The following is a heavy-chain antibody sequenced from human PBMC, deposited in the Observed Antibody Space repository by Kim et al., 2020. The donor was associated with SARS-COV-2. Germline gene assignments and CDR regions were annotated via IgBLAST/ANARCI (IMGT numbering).Heavy chain of an antibody. CDR1: GFTFSDYY. V-gene: IGHV3-11*06. CDR2: ISSSSSYT. CDR3: ARWGTVTTGIFGQVGY. Sequence: GGSLRLSCAASGFTFSDYYMSWIRQAPGKGLEWVSYISSSSSYTNYADSVKGRFTISRDNAKNSLYLQMNSLRAEDTAVYYCARWGTVTTGIFGQVGYWGQGTLVTVSS. D-gene: IGHD4-17*01. J-gene: IGHJ4*02.